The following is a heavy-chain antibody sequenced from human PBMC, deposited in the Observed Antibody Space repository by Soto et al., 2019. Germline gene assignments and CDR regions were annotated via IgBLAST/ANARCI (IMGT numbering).Heavy chain of an antibody. V-gene: IGHV4-34*01. CDR3: ARAVRYYDSSGPKDYFDY. CDR1: GGSFSGYY. J-gene: IGHJ4*02. Sequence: ASETLSLTCAVYGGSFSGYYWSWIRQPPGKGLEWIGEINHSGSTNYNPSLKSRVTISVDTSKNQFSLKLSSVTAADTAVYYCARAVRYYDSSGPKDYFDYWGQGTLVTVSS. CDR2: INHSGST. D-gene: IGHD3-22*01.